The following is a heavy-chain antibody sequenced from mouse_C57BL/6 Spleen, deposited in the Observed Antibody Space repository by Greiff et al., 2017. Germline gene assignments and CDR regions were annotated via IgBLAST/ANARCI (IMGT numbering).Heavy chain of an antibody. Sequence: VQLQQSGAELVKPGASVKVSCKASGYTFTSYWMHWVKQRPGQGLEWIGRMHPSDSDTNYNQKFKGKATLTVDKSSSTAYMQLSSLTSEDSAVYYCAINLPYDGYYGYWGQGTTLTVSS. V-gene: IGHV1-74*01. CDR1: GYTFTSYW. CDR3: AINLPYDGYYGY. CDR2: MHPSDSDT. D-gene: IGHD2-3*01. J-gene: IGHJ2*01.